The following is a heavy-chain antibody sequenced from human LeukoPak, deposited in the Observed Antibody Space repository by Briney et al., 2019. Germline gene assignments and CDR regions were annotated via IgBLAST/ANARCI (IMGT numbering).Heavy chain of an antibody. J-gene: IGHJ3*02. CDR3: ARGRDGYNWYAFDI. CDR2: INPNSGGT. V-gene: IGHV1-2*02. CDR1: GYTFTGCY. D-gene: IGHD5-24*01. Sequence: ASVKVSCKASGYTFTGCYMHWVRQAPGQGLEWMGWINPNSGGTNYAQKFQGRVTMTRDTSISTAYMELSRLRSDDTAVYYCARGRDGYNWYAFDIWGQGTMVTVSS.